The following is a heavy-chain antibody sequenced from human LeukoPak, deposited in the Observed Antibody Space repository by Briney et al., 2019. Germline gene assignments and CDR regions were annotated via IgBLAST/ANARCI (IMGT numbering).Heavy chain of an antibody. CDR3: ARVVSESSGYQGY. V-gene: IGHV3-11*04. D-gene: IGHD3-22*01. Sequence: PGGSLRLSCAASGFTFSDYYMSWIRQTPGKGLGWVSYISDSGSTIYYADSVKGRFTISRDNAKNSLYLQMNSLRAEDTAVYYCARVVSESSGYQGYWGQGTLVTVSS. J-gene: IGHJ4*02. CDR2: ISDSGSTI. CDR1: GFTFSDYY.